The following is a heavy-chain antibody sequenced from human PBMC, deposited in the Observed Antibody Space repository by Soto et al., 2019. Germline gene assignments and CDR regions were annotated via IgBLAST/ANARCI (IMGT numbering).Heavy chain of an antibody. V-gene: IGHV3-30-3*01. Sequence: QVQLVESGGGVVQPGRSLRLSCAASGFTFSRYAMFWVRQAPGKGLEWVALISYDGSNKFYVDSVKGRFTISRDNSKNTLYLQMNSLGPEDTAVHYCARRDLIANRFGMDVWGQGTTVTVSS. CDR2: ISYDGSNK. CDR3: ARRDLIANRFGMDV. D-gene: IGHD2-8*01. J-gene: IGHJ6*02. CDR1: GFTFSRYA.